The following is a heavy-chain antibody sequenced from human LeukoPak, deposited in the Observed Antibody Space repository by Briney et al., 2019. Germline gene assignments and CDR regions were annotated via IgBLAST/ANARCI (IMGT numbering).Heavy chain of an antibody. J-gene: IGHJ4*02. V-gene: IGHV4-39*01. CDR3: ARQVVPAAIGDY. CDR2: IYYSGST. D-gene: IGHD2-2*02. Sequence: PSETLSLTCTVSGGSISSSSYYWGWIRQPPGKGLEWIGSIYYSGSTYYNPSLKSRVTIYVETSKNPFSLKLSSVTAADTAVYYCARQVVPAAIGDYWGQGTLVTVSS. CDR1: GGSISSSSYY.